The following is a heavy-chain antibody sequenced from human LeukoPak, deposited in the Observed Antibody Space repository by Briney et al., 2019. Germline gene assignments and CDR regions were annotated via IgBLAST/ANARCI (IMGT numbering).Heavy chain of an antibody. CDR1: GGSFSGYY. D-gene: IGHD2-21*02. J-gene: IGHJ4*02. V-gene: IGHV4-34*01. CDR2: IYYNGNT. Sequence: SETLSLTCAVYGGSFSGYYWSWIRQAPGKGLEWIGSIYYNGNTYYNPSLKSRVTISADKSKNQFSLKLSSVTAADAAVYYCAATILVTGTSFPYFDYRGQGILVTVPS. CDR3: AATILVTGTSFPYFDY.